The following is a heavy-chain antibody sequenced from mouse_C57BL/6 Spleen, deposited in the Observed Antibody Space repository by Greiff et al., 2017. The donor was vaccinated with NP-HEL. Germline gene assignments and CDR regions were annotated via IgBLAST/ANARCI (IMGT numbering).Heavy chain of an antibody. CDR3: ARAGGYVPWFAY. D-gene: IGHD2-2*01. V-gene: IGHV1-20*01. J-gene: IGHJ3*01. Sequence: EVKLQQSGPELVKPGDSVKISCKASGYSFTGYFMNWVMQSHGKSLEWIGRINPYNGDTFYNQKFKGKATLTVDKSSSTAHMELRSLTSEDSAVYYCARAGGYVPWFAYWGQGTLVTVSA. CDR1: GYSFTGYF. CDR2: INPYNGDT.